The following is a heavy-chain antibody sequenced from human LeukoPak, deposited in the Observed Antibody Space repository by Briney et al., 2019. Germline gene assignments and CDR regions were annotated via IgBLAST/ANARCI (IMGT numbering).Heavy chain of an antibody. CDR3: ARLPAYYYGMDV. J-gene: IGHJ6*02. V-gene: IGHV3-33*01. CDR1: GFTFSSYG. Sequence: GGSLRLSCAASGFTFSSYGMHWVRQAPGKGLEWVAVIWYDGSNKYYADSVKGRFTISRDNSKNMLYLQMNSLRAEDTAVYYCARLPAYYYGMDVWGQGTTVTVSS. CDR2: IWYDGSNK.